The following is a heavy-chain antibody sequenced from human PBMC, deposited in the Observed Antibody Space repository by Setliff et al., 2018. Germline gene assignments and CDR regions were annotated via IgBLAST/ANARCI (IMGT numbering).Heavy chain of an antibody. CDR3: ARDLKLLLRSLDAFEM. J-gene: IGHJ3*02. Sequence: PGWSLRLSCVASGFTFSSYGMHWVRQAPGKGLEWVAVIWFDGTGKYYIDSVKGRFTISRDNSKNTLYLQMNSLRAEDTAVYYCARDLKLLLRSLDAFEMWGQGTMVTVSS. CDR2: IWFDGTGK. CDR1: GFTFSSYG. D-gene: IGHD2-15*01. V-gene: IGHV3-33*01.